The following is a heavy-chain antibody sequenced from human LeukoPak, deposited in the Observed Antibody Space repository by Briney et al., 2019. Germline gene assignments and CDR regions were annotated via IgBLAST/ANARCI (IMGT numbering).Heavy chain of an antibody. CDR2: IKKDGSEK. Sequence: GGSLRLSCAASGFTFSSYWMSWVRQAPGKGREWVANIKKDGSEKYYVDSVKGRFTISRDNAKNSLYLQMNSLRAEDTAVYYCAKDSEDIVVVPAAYLDYWGQGTLVTVSS. CDR3: AKDSEDIVVVPAAYLDY. V-gene: IGHV3-7*03. D-gene: IGHD2-2*01. CDR1: GFTFSSYW. J-gene: IGHJ4*02.